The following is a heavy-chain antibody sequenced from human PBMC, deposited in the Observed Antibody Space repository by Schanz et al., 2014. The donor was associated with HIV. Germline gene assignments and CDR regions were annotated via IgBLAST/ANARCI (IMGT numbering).Heavy chain of an antibody. D-gene: IGHD2-2*01. CDR3: TRDGGCSGTACYGYGMDV. J-gene: IGHJ6*02. CDR2: MIWNNGI. V-gene: IGHV3-48*02. Sequence: EVHLVESGGGMVQPGGSLRLSCAASGFIFSDYSMNWVRQAPGKGLEWVAHMIWNNGIYYADSVKGRFTISRDNAKNSLYLQMNSLREEDTAVYYCTRDGGCSGTACYGYGMDVWGQGTTVTVSS. CDR1: GFIFSDYS.